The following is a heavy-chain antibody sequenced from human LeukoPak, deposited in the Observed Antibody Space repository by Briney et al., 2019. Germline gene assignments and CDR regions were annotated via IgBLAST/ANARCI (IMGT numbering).Heavy chain of an antibody. Sequence: SETLSLTCAVYGGSFSDYYWSWIRQPPGKGLEWIGEINHSGSTNYNPSLKSRVTISVDTSKNQFSLKLSSVTAADTAVYYCARGLEDSSGYYLSWFDPWGQGTLVTVSS. D-gene: IGHD3-22*01. CDR3: ARGLEDSSGYYLSWFDP. CDR1: GGSFSDYY. CDR2: INHSGST. J-gene: IGHJ5*02. V-gene: IGHV4-34*01.